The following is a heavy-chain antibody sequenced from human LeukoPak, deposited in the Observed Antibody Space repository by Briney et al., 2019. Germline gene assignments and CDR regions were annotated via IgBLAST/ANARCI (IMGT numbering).Heavy chain of an antibody. J-gene: IGHJ4*02. CDR2: IIPIFGTA. V-gene: IGHV1-69*13. Sequence: SVKVSCKASGYTFSSYAISWGRQAPGQGLEWLGGIIPIFGTANYAQKFQGRVTITADESTSTAYMELSSLRSEDTAVYYCARDSYDQVATITWGWYFDYWGQGTLVTVSS. CDR1: GYTFSSYA. D-gene: IGHD5-12*01. CDR3: ARDSYDQVATITWGWYFDY.